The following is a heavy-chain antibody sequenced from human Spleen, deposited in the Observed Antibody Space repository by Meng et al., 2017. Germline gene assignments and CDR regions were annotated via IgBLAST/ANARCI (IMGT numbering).Heavy chain of an antibody. J-gene: IGHJ4*02. CDR1: GFIFSNAW. V-gene: IGHV3-15*01. Sequence: GESLKISCAASGFIFSNAWMSWVRQAPGKGLEWVGRIKSKTDGGTTDYAAPVKGRFTISRDDSKNRLYLQMNSLKTEDTAVYYCATDIYFDYWGQGTLVTVSS. CDR3: ATDIYFDY. CDR2: IKSKTDGGTT.